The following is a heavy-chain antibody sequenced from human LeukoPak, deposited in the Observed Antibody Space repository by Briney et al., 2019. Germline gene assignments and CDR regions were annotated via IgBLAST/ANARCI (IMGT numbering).Heavy chain of an antibody. V-gene: IGHV3-43D*03. J-gene: IGHJ4*02. CDR2: ISWDSGNT. CDR3: AKGGGQLGFFDY. CDR1: GFTFNDYA. Sequence: GGSLRLSCAASGFTFNDYAMHWVRQAPGKGLEWVSLISWDSGNTCYADSVKGRFTISRDNSKNTLYLQMNSLRAEDTAVYYCAKGGGQLGFFDYWGQGTLVTVSS. D-gene: IGHD6-6*01.